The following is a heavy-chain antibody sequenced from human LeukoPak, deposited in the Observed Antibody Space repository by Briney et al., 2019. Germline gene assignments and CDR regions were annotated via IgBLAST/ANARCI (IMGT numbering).Heavy chain of an antibody. Sequence: GASVKVSCKASGYTFTSYGISWVRQAPGLGLEWMGWISAYNGNTNYAQKLQGRVTMTTDTSTSTAYMELSRLRSDDTAVYYCARDEFYCSGGSCYSDIDYWGQGTLVTVSS. CDR1: GYTFTSYG. D-gene: IGHD2-15*01. J-gene: IGHJ4*02. CDR2: ISAYNGNT. CDR3: ARDEFYCSGGSCYSDIDY. V-gene: IGHV1-18*01.